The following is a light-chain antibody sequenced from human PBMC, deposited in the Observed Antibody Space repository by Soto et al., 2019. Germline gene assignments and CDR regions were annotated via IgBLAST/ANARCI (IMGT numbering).Light chain of an antibody. J-gene: IGLJ2*01. Sequence: QSALTQPASVSGSPGQSITISCTGTSSDVGGYNYVSWYQQHPGKPPKLMIYDVSNRPSGVSNRFSGSKSGNTASLTSSGLQAEDEADYYCSSYTSSSTVVFGGGTKLTVL. CDR1: SSDVGGYNY. V-gene: IGLV2-14*01. CDR3: SSYTSSSTVV. CDR2: DVS.